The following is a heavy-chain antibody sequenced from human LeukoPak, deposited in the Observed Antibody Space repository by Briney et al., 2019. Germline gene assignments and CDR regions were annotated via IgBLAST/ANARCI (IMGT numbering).Heavy chain of an antibody. D-gene: IGHD6-19*01. CDR2: ISGSGGST. CDR3: AKDPLPSSGWVYRY. J-gene: IGHJ4*02. V-gene: IGHV3-23*01. Sequence: HPGGSLRLSCAASGFTFSSYAMSWVRQAPGKGLEWVSAISGSGGSTYYADSVKGRFTISRDNSKNTLYLQMNSLRAEDTAVYYCAKDPLPSSGWVYRYWGQGTLVTVSS. CDR1: GFTFSSYA.